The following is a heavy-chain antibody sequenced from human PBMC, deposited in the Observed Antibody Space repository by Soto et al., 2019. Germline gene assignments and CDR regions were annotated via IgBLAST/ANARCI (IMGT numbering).Heavy chain of an antibody. D-gene: IGHD3-16*02. J-gene: IGHJ3*02. CDR1: GYTFTSYG. CDR3: ARHRFSSDYIWGSYLLTPFDI. CDR2: ISAYNGNT. Sequence: QVQLVQSGAEVKKPGASVKVSCKASGYTFTSYGISWVRQAPGQGLEWMGWISAYNGNTNYAQKLLGRVTLTTDTATSTAYMELRSLRSDDTAVYYSARHRFSSDYIWGSYLLTPFDIWGQGTMVTVSS. V-gene: IGHV1-18*01.